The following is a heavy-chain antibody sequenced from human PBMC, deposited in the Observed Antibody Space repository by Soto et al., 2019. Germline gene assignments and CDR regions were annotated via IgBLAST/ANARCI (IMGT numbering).Heavy chain of an antibody. J-gene: IGHJ6*02. CDR1: GFTFSSYG. V-gene: IGHV3-30*18. CDR2: ISYDGSNK. D-gene: IGHD6-13*01. CDR3: AKQGIAALYGMDV. Sequence: QVQLVESGGGVVQPGRSLRLSCAASGFTFSSYGMHWVRQAPGKGLEWVAVISYDGSNKYYADSVKGRVTISRDNSKNTLYLQMNSLRAEDTAVYYCAKQGIAALYGMDVWGQGTTVTVSS.